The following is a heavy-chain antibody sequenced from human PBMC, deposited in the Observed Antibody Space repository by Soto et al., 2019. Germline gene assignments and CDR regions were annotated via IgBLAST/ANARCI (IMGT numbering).Heavy chain of an antibody. D-gene: IGHD6-6*01. J-gene: IGHJ4*02. CDR3: AKVSSIAVRGKYYFDY. V-gene: IGHV3-30-3*01. CDR1: GFTFSTYP. CDR2: LSFDGSNQ. Sequence: LRLSCAASGFTFSTYPMHWVRQAPGKGLEWVAVLSFDGSNQYYADSVKGRFTISRDNSKNTLYLQMNSLRAEDTAVYYCAKVSSIAVRGKYYFDYWGQGTPVTVSS.